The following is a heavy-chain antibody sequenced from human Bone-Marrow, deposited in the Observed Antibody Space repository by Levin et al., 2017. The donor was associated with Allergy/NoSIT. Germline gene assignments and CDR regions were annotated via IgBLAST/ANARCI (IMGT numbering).Heavy chain of an antibody. CDR2: INFNGIT. J-gene: IGHJ4*02. CDR3: ARGGEVPSQYYFDY. Sequence: SQTLSLTCAVTGESFSGYFWTWIRQSPGQGLEWLGQINFNGITTYNPSLERRVVLSVDPTKRQFSLKLNYLTAADTAVYFCARGGEVPSQYYFDYWGQGTPVTVSS. V-gene: IGHV4-34*01. CDR1: GESFSGYF. D-gene: IGHD1-1*01.